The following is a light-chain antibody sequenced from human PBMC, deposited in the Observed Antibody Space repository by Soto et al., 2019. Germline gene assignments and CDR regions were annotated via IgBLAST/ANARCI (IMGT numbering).Light chain of an antibody. J-gene: IGLJ7*01. CDR1: SSNIGNFY. CDR2: KNN. V-gene: IGLV1-47*01. CDR3: AAWDDSLSGPSV. Sequence: QSVLTQPPSASGTPGQRVTISCSGSSSNIGNFYVYWYQQLPGTAPKLLIYKNNQRPSGVPDRFSGSKSGTSASLAISGLRSEDEADYYCAAWDDSLSGPSVFGGGTQVTVL.